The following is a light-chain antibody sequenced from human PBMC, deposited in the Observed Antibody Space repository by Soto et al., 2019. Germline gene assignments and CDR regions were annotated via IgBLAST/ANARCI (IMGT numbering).Light chain of an antibody. Sequence: DSVMTQSPDSLAVYLRRSAPINCNSSQSVLFSSNSKNYLAWYQQKPGQPPKLLVYLASNRESGVPDRFSGSGSGTDFTLNINRLEAEDFAVYYCQLYPKSPPFGQGTRLEIK. J-gene: IGKJ5*01. CDR1: QSVLFSSNSKNY. CDR3: QLYPKSPP. CDR2: LAS. V-gene: IGKV4-1*01.